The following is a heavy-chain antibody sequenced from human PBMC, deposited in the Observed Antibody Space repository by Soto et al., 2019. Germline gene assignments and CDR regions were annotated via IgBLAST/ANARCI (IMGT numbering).Heavy chain of an antibody. V-gene: IGHV3-23*01. Sequence: GGSLRLSCAACGLRFGNFGMSLLCQDPGKGLQWVSSITNTGGATYHTDSVKGRFIVSRDNSKNVMFLLMRGLGVDDTALYFCARNPRSDIFGVRTIVENWLDPWGRGSLVTVSS. D-gene: IGHD3-3*02. CDR3: ARNPRSDIFGVRTIVENWLDP. CDR1: GLRFGNFG. J-gene: IGHJ5*02. CDR2: ITNTGGAT.